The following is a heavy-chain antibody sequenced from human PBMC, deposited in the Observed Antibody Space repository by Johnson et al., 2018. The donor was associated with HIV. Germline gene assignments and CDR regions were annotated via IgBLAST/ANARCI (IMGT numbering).Heavy chain of an antibody. J-gene: IGHJ3*02. Sequence: VQLVESGGGLVHPGGSLRLSCATSGFTFSSYWMSWVRQAPGKGLEWVANIKQDGSEKYYVDSVKGRFTISRDSAKNSLYLQMNSLRAEDTAVYCCARHWAAAGRDAFDIWGQGTMVSVSS. V-gene: IGHV3-7*05. CDR3: ARHWAAAGRDAFDI. D-gene: IGHD6-13*01. CDR1: GFTFSSYW. CDR2: IKQDGSEK.